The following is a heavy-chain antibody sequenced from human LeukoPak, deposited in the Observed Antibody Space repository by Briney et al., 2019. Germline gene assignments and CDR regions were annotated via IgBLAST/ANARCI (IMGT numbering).Heavy chain of an antibody. CDR2: ISTSGSTI. CDR1: GFALSGYE. Sequence: GGSLRLAWAASGFALSGYEMNWARHAPGEGLEWVSYISTSGSTIYCADSVKGLFTISRDGAKSSLYLQMTSPRAEDTAVYYCARETTTYNAFEIWGQGTMVTVSS. CDR3: ARETTTYNAFEI. V-gene: IGHV3-48*03. J-gene: IGHJ3*02. D-gene: IGHD4-17*01.